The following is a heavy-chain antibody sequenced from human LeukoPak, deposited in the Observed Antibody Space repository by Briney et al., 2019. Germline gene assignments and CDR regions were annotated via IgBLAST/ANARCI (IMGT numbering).Heavy chain of an antibody. CDR2: ISGDGGST. J-gene: IGHJ4*02. D-gene: IGHD2-2*01. CDR3: AKDMGCSSTSCLIDY. Sequence: PGGSLRLSCAASGFTFDDYAMHWVRQAPGKGLEWVSLISGDGGSTYYADSVKGRFTISRDNSKNSLYLQMNSLGTEEPALYYCAKDMGCSSTSCLIDYWGQGTLVTVSS. V-gene: IGHV3-43*02. CDR1: GFTFDDYA.